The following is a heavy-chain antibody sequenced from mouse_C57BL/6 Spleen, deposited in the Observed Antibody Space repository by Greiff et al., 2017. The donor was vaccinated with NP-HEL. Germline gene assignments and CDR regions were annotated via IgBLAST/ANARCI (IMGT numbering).Heavy chain of an antibody. V-gene: IGHV1-52*01. D-gene: IGHD2-4*01. CDR2: IDPSDSET. J-gene: IGHJ3*01. CDR1: GYTFTSYW. CDR3: ARKDDSAWFAY. Sequence: VQLQQPGAELVRPGSSVKLSCKASGYTFTSYWMHWVKQRPIQGLEWIGNIDPSDSETHYNQKFKDKATLTVDKSSSTAYMQLSSLTSEDSAVYYCARKDDSAWFAYWGQGTLVTVSA.